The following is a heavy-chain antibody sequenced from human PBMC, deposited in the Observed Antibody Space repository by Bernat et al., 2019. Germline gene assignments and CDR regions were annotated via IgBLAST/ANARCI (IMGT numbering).Heavy chain of an antibody. V-gene: IGHV3-23*04. CDR1: GFTFSSSA. CDR2: ISYHSGDT. CDR3: AKDDDWVPCQY. J-gene: IGHJ4*02. D-gene: IGHD3-9*01. Sequence: EVQMVESGGGLAQPGGSLRLSCAASGFTFSSSAMSWARQVPGKGLEWVSSISYHSGDTFYADSVKGRFTISRDNSKNTLYLQMNNMRAEDTAIYYCAKDDDWVPCQYWGQGTLVTVSS.